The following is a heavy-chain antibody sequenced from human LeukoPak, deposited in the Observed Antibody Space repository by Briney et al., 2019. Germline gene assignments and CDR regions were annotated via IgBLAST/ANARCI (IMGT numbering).Heavy chain of an antibody. J-gene: IGHJ6*02. D-gene: IGHD4-17*01. Sequence: ASVKVSCKASGYTFTGYYMHWVRQAPGQGLEWMGWINPNSGGTNYAQKFQGRVTMTRDTSISTAYMELGRLRSDDTAVYYCARVYGDYYYYGMDVWGQGTTVTVSS. CDR2: INPNSGGT. V-gene: IGHV1-2*02. CDR3: ARVYGDYYYYGMDV. CDR1: GYTFTGYY.